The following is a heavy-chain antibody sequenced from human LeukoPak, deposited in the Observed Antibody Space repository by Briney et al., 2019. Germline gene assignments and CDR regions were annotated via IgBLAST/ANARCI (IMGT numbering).Heavy chain of an antibody. J-gene: IGHJ5*02. Sequence: SETLSLTCAVYGGSFSGYYWSWIRQPPGKGLEWIGYIYYIGSTNYNPSLKSRVTISVDTSKNQFSLKLSSVTAADTAVYYCARGRYIYGPSWDWFDPWGQGTLVTVSS. CDR3: ARGRYIYGPSWDWFDP. D-gene: IGHD5-18*01. CDR1: GGSFSGYY. CDR2: IYYIGST. V-gene: IGHV4-59*01.